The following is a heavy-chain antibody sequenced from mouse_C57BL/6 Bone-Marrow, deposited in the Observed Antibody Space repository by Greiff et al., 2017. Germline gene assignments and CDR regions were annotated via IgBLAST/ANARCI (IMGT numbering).Heavy chain of an antibody. CDR1: GYTFTGYW. CDR2: IYPGSGST. J-gene: IGHJ3*01. Sequence: VQLQQPGAELVKPGASVKMSCTASGYTFTGYWITWVKQRPGQGLEWIGDIYPGSGSTNYTEKFQSKATMTVDTSSSTAYMQLSSLTSEDSAVYYCARNYYGTPFAGGGQGTLVTVSA. CDR3: ARNYYGTPFAG. D-gene: IGHD1-1*01. V-gene: IGHV1-55*01.